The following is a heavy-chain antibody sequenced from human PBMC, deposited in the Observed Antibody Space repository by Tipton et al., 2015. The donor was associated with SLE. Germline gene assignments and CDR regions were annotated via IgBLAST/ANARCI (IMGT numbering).Heavy chain of an antibody. CDR3: ARDRDIVLEPVPIPPAFDI. CDR2: ISYSGAT. J-gene: IGHJ3*02. CDR1: GGSISSSSYY. D-gene: IGHD2-8*02. V-gene: IGHV4-39*07. Sequence: TLSLTCTVSGGSISSSSYYWGWIRQPPGKGLEWIGSISYSGATYYNPSLKSRVIISLDTSRNHFSLKLTSVTAADTAVYFCARDRDIVLEPVPIPPAFDIWGQGTTVTVSS.